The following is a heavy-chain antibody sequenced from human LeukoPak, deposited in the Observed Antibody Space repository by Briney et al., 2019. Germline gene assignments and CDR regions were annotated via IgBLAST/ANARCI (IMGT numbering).Heavy chain of an antibody. CDR3: ARRLQYYYYGMDV. J-gene: IGHJ6*02. CDR2: INHSGST. V-gene: IGHV4-39*07. CDR1: GGSISSGDYY. Sequence: TSETLSLTCTVSGGSISSGDYYWSWIRQPPGKGLEWIGEINHSGSTNYNPSLKSRVTISVDTSKNQFSLKLSSVTAADTAVYYCARRLQYYYYGMDVWGQGTTVTVSS.